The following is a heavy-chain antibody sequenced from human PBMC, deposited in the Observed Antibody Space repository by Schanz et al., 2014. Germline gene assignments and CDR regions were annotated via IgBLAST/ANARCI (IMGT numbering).Heavy chain of an antibody. CDR3: TDPSGYSDYGTDFDF. V-gene: IGHV3-30-3*01. J-gene: IGHJ4*02. CDR1: GFTFSSYA. Sequence: QVQLLQSGGGVVQPGRSLRLSCAASGFTFSSYAMHWVRQAPGKGLEWVALISNDGSIKYYADSVEGRFTISRDNSRTTQLQQMSRRKEEKAAVYCGTDPSGYSDYGTDFDFWGQGTLVTVSS. CDR2: ISNDGSIK. D-gene: IGHD5-12*01.